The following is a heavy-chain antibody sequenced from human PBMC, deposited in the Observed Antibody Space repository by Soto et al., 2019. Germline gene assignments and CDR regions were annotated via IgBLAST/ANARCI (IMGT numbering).Heavy chain of an antibody. J-gene: IGHJ6*02. D-gene: IGHD2-21*02. CDR2: ISPSSGHI. Sequence: EVHLVESGGGLVKPGGSLRLSCAVSGFTFSSCTMNWVRQAPGKGLEWVSSISPSSGHIYYADSVKGRFTISRDNAKNSLFLQMNSLRGEDTAVYYCAGCCGGACHKNYGMDVWGQGTTVTVSS. CDR1: GFTFSSCT. V-gene: IGHV3-21*06. CDR3: AGCCGGACHKNYGMDV.